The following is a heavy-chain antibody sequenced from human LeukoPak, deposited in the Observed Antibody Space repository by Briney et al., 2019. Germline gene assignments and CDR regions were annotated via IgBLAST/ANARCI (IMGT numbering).Heavy chain of an antibody. CDR1: GYTFTGYY. Sequence: ASVKVSCKASGYTFTGYYMHWVRQAPGQGLEWMGWINPNSGGTNYAQKFQGRVTMTRDTSISTAYMALSRLRSDDTAVYYCARGVTMVRGVLGNWFDPWGQGTLVTVSS. V-gene: IGHV1-2*02. J-gene: IGHJ5*02. D-gene: IGHD3-10*01. CDR3: ARGVTMVRGVLGNWFDP. CDR2: INPNSGGT.